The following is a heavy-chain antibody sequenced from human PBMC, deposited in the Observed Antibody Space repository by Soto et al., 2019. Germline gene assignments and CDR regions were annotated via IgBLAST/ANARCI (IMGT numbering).Heavy chain of an antibody. J-gene: IGHJ6*02. CDR2: INPSGGST. CDR1: GYTFTSYY. V-gene: IGHV1-46*01. Sequence: QVQLVQSGAEVKKPGASVKVSCKASGYTFTSYYMHWVRQAPGQGLEGMGIINPSGGSTSYAQKFQGRVTMTRDTSTSTVYMELSSLRSEDTAVYYCARNIVVVVAAPNYYGMDVWGQGTTVTVSS. D-gene: IGHD2-15*01. CDR3: ARNIVVVVAAPNYYGMDV.